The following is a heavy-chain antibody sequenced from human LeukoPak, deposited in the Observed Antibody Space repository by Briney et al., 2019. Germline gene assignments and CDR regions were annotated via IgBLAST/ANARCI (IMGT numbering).Heavy chain of an antibody. J-gene: IGHJ4*02. Sequence: GESLKISCKGSGYSFTSYWIGWVRQMPGKDLEWMGIIYPGDSGIRYSPSFQGQVAIAADKSISTAYLQWSSLKASDTAMYYCARADEGYCSGGSCYSGVLFDYWGQGTLVTVSS. D-gene: IGHD2-15*01. CDR3: ARADEGYCSGGSCYSGVLFDY. V-gene: IGHV5-51*01. CDR1: GYSFTSYW. CDR2: IYPGDSGI.